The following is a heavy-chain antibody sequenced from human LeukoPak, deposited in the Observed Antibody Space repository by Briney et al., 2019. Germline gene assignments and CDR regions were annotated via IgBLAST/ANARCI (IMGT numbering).Heavy chain of an antibody. J-gene: IGHJ5*02. CDR1: GYTFTGYY. CDR2: INPNSGGT. D-gene: IGHD3-3*01. CDR3: PRDAIPYDFWSGYYVNWFDP. Sequence: GASVKVSCKASGYTFTGYYMHWVRQAPGQGLEWMGWINPNSGGTNYAQKFQGRVTMTRDTSISTAYMELSRLRSDDTPVYYCPRDAIPYDFWSGYYVNWFDPWGQGTLVTVSS. V-gene: IGHV1-2*02.